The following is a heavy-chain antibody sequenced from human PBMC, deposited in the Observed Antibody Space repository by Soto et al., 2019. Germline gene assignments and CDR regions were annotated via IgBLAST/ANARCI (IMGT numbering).Heavy chain of an antibody. CDR3: ASHDYGDYVDAFDI. CDR2: IRSKSNSYAT. V-gene: IGHV3-73*01. D-gene: IGHD4-17*01. CDR1: GFAFSGSA. J-gene: IGHJ3*02. Sequence: EVQLVESGGGLVQPGGSLKLSCAASGFAFSGSAMHWVRQASGKGLEWVGRIRSKSNSYATAYAASVKGRFTISRDDSKIMAYMKMNSLKAEDTAVYYCASHDYGDYVDAFDIWGQGTKVTVS.